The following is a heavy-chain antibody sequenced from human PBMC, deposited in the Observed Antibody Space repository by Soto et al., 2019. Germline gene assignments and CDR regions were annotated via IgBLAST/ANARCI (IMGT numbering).Heavy chain of an antibody. D-gene: IGHD6-13*01. CDR1: GVSISSYY. CDR2: IFNGGST. CDR3: ARDVWGAPARRAAAGLGFGY. V-gene: IGHV4-4*07. J-gene: IGHJ4*02. Sequence: LSLTCTVSGVSISSYYWNWIRQPAGKGLEWIGRIFNGGSTSYNPSLKSRVTMSLDTSKNQFSLKLTSVAAADTAVYYCARDVWGAPARRAAAGLGFGYWGQGTLVTVSS.